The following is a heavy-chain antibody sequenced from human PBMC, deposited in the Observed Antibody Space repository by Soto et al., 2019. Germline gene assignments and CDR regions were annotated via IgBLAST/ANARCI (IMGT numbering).Heavy chain of an antibody. D-gene: IGHD3-10*01. CDR1: GGSISSGGYY. J-gene: IGHJ4*02. V-gene: IGHV4-31*03. Sequence: QVQLQESGPGLVKPSQTLSLTCTVSGGSISSGGYYWSWIRQHPGKGLEWIGYIYYSGSTYYNPSLKSRVTLSVDTSKNQFSLKMSSVTAADTAVYYCASTMVRGNSFGFDYWGQGTLVTVSS. CDR2: IYYSGST. CDR3: ASTMVRGNSFGFDY.